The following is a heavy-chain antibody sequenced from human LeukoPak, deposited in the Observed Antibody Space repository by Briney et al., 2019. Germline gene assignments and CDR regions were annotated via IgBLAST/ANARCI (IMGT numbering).Heavy chain of an antibody. D-gene: IGHD2-21*02. CDR3: ARDRVVVTASPNWFDP. CDR2: ISSSSSYI. CDR1: GFTFSSYS. V-gene: IGHV3-21*01. Sequence: GGSLRLSCAASGFTFSSYSMNWICQAQAKGLEWVSSISSSSSYIYYADSVNGRFTITRYNAKSSLYLQMNSLRAEDTAVYYCARDRVVVTASPNWFDPWGQGTLVTVSS. J-gene: IGHJ5*02.